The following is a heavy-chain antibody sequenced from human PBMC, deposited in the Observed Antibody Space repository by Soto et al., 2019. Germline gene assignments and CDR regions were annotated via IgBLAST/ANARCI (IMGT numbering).Heavy chain of an antibody. CDR1: GFTVSSNS. Sequence: EVQLVESGGGLVQPGGSLRLSCAASGFTVSSNSMSWVRQAPGKGLEWVSVIYSGGSTYYADSVKGRFTISRDNSKNTLYLQMNSLRAEDTAVYYWATIAARRSAGGYYYGMDVWGQGTTVTVSS. J-gene: IGHJ6*02. CDR3: ATIAARRSAGGYYYGMDV. D-gene: IGHD6-6*01. V-gene: IGHV3-66*01. CDR2: IYSGGST.